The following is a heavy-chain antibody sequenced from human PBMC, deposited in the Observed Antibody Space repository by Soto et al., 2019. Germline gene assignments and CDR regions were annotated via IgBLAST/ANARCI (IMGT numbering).Heavy chain of an antibody. CDR2: ISWNSGSI. J-gene: IGHJ4*02. D-gene: IGHD2-2*01. V-gene: IGHV3-9*01. Sequence: EVQLVESGGGLVQPGRSLRLSCAASGFTFDDYAMHWVRQAPGKGLEWVSGISWNSGSIGYADSVKGRFPISRDNATTSLYLQMNTLRAQDTALYYCPHGVHLLTAGAGYWGQGTLVTVSS. CDR1: GFTFDDYA. CDR3: PHGVHLLTAGAGY.